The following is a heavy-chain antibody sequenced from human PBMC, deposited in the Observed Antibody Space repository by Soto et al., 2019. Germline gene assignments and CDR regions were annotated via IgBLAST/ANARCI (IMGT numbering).Heavy chain of an antibody. V-gene: IGHV4-31*03. J-gene: IGHJ6*02. CDR3: ARDSITIFGVVNYYYGMDV. D-gene: IGHD3-3*01. CDR2: IYYSGST. CDR1: GGSISSGGYY. Sequence: PSETLSLTCTVSGGSISSGGYYWSWIRQHPGKGLEWIGYIYYSGSTYYNPSLKSRVTISVDTSKNQFSLKLSSVTAADTAVYYCARDSITIFGVVNYYYGMDVWGQGTTVTFSS.